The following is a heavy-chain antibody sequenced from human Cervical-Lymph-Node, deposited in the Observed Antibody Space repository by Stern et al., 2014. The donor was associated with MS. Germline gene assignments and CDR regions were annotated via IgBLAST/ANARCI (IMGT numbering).Heavy chain of an antibody. CDR3: ALSSETSDRWYSLGYDL. V-gene: IGHV1-69*01. CDR1: GGTFSKFP. J-gene: IGHJ5*02. Sequence: QVQLVQSGAGVTRLGSSGKASCKASGGTFSKFPSSWGAQAPGQGLAGLGGFFPVFGTPTYAQEFRGRVTITADVSTSTVYMELSSLRSDDTAVYYCALSSETSDRWYSLGYDLWGQGTLVTVSS. D-gene: IGHD6-13*01. CDR2: FFPVFGTP.